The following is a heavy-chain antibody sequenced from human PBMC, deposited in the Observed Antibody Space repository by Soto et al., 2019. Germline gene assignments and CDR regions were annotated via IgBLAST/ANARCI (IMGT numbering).Heavy chain of an antibody. V-gene: IGHV1-46*01. CDR3: ARGPYSSGSLYYLDY. CDR1: GYTFTYYY. D-gene: IGHD2-8*02. J-gene: IGHJ4*02. CDR2: INPSGGTT. Sequence: QVQLVQSGAEVEKPGASVKVSCKASGYTFTYYYIHWVRQAPGQGLEWMGFINPSGGTTSQAQKFQDRVTMTSDTSASTVYMELSSLRSEDTAMYYCARGPYSSGSLYYLDYWGQGTLVTVSS.